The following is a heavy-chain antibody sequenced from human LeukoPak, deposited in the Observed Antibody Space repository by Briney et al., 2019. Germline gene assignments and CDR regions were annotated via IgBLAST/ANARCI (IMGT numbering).Heavy chain of an antibody. D-gene: IGHD3-10*01. CDR2: ISYDGSNK. V-gene: IGHV3-30*18. CDR3: AKGRPYPAVGSSHFDC. J-gene: IGHJ4*02. CDR1: GFTFSSYG. Sequence: AGSLRLSCAASGFTFSSYGKHWGRQAPGTGLELVAVISYDGSNKYYADSVKGRFTISRDNSNKPLYLQMNSLRAEGTAVYYCAKGRPYPAVGSSHFDCWGQGTLVTVSS.